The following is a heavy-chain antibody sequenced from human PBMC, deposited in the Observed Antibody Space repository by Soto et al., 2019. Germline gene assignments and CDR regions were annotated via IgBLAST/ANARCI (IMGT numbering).Heavy chain of an antibody. V-gene: IGHV2-70*01. J-gene: IGHJ4*02. D-gene: IGHD2-15*01. CDR3: ARIRNAWGGGWYYFDD. Sequence: SGPTLVNPTQTLTLTFTFSGFSLITSGMCVSWIRQPPGKALEWLALIDWDDDKYYSTSLKTRLTISKDTSKNQVVLTMTNMDPGNTATYYWARIRNAWGGGWYYFDDWGEETLVTVSS. CDR2: IDWDDDK. CDR1: GFSLITSGMC.